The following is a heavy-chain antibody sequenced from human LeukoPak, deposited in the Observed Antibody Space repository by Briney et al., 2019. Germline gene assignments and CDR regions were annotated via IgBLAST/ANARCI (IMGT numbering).Heavy chain of an antibody. D-gene: IGHD3-3*01. CDR1: GYSISSGYY. V-gene: IGHV4-38-2*01. J-gene: IGHJ6*03. Sequence: PSETLSLTCAVSGYSISSGYYWGWIRQPPGKGLEWIGSIYHSGSTYYNPSLKSRVTISVDTSKNQFSLKLSSVTAADTAAYYCARGWDYDFWSGYSYYYYYMDVWGKGTTVTVSS. CDR2: IYHSGST. CDR3: ARGWDYDFWSGYSYYYYYMDV.